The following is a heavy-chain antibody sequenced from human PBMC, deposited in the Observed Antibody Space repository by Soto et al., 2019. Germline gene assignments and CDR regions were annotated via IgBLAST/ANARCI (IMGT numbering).Heavy chain of an antibody. Sequence: GGSLRLSCAAPGFTFSSYAMSWVRQAPGKGLEWVSAISGSGGSTYYADSVKGRFTISRDNSKNTLYLQMNSLRAEDTAVYYCAKTPPDCSGGSCYSPSFDYWGQGTLVTVSS. CDR1: GFTFSSYA. J-gene: IGHJ4*02. CDR3: AKTPPDCSGGSCYSPSFDY. V-gene: IGHV3-23*01. D-gene: IGHD2-15*01. CDR2: ISGSGGST.